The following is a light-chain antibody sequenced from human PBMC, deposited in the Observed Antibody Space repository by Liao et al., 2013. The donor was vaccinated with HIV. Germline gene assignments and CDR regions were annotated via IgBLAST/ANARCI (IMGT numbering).Light chain of an antibody. CDR1: DIGSKS. Sequence: SYELTQPPSLSVAPGKTARLTCGGNDIGSKSVHWYQQKPGQAPVLVIYYDIDRPSGVPERFSGSKSGRTATLAIRRAEAGDEADYYCQVWDSSSDLYVFGTGTKVTVL. CDR3: QVWDSSSDLYV. CDR2: YDI. V-gene: IGLV3-21*04. J-gene: IGLJ1*01.